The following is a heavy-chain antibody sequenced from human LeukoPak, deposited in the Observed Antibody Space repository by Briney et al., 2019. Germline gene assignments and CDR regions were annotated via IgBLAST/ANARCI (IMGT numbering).Heavy chain of an antibody. Sequence: GGSLRLSCAASEFTFSNYAIHWVRQAPGKGLEWVAIISYDGSKKYYADSVKGRFTISRDNSKNTLYLQMNSLRAEDTAVYYCAREATYFYDSSGSTHLLGDAFDIWGQGTMVTVSS. CDR2: ISYDGSKK. D-gene: IGHD3-22*01. CDR1: EFTFSNYA. V-gene: IGHV3-30*04. J-gene: IGHJ3*02. CDR3: AREATYFYDSSGSTHLLGDAFDI.